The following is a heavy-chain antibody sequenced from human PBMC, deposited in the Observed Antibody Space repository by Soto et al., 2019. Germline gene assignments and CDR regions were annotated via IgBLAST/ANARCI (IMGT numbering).Heavy chain of an antibody. V-gene: IGHV3-74*01. D-gene: IGHD6-6*01. J-gene: IGHJ5*02. CDR2: INSDGSST. CDR3: ARASSSRHNWFDP. CDR1: GFTFSSYW. Sequence: GGSLRLSCAASGFTFSSYWMHWVRQAPGKGLVWVSRINSDGSSTSYADSVKGRFTISRDNTKNTLYLQMNSLRAEDTAVYYCARASSSRHNWFDPWGQGTLVTVSS.